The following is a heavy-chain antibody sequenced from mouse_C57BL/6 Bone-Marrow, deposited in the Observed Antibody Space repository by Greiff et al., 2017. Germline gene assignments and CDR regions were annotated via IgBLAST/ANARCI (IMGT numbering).Heavy chain of an antibody. CDR3: AREKGRGFDY. Sequence: EVQGVESGGGLVKPGGSLKLSCAASGFTFSSYAMSWVRQTPEKRLEWVATISDGGSYTYYPDNVKGRFTISRDNAKNNLYLQMSHLKSEDTAMYYCAREKGRGFDYWGQGTTLTVSS. J-gene: IGHJ2*01. CDR1: GFTFSSYA. D-gene: IGHD3-3*01. CDR2: ISDGGSYT. V-gene: IGHV5-4*01.